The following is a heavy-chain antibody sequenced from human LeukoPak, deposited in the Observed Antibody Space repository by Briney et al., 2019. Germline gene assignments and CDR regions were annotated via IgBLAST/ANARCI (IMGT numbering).Heavy chain of an antibody. CDR2: ISGSGGST. Sequence: GASVKVSCKASGYTFTSYGISWVRQAPGKGLEWVSAISGSGGSTYYADSVKGRFTISRDNSKNTLYLQMNSLRAEDTAVYYCAKDSRYYDFWSGYWDDWYFDLWGRGTLVTVSS. CDR3: AKDSRYYDFWSGYWDDWYFDL. V-gene: IGHV3-23*01. CDR1: GYTFTSYG. D-gene: IGHD3-3*01. J-gene: IGHJ2*01.